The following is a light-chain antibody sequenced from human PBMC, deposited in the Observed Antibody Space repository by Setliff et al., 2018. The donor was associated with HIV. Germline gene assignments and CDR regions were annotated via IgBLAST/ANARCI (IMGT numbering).Light chain of an antibody. CDR2: DVT. V-gene: IGLV2-14*03. CDR1: SSDVGGYNY. J-gene: IGLJ3*02. Sequence: QSVLTQPASVSGSPGQSITISCTGTSSDVGGYNYVSWYQQHPGKVPKLMIYDVTKRPSGSSNRFSGSKSGDTASLTISGLQAEDEADYYCCSYAGSSTFVFGGGTKVTVL. CDR3: CSYAGSSTFV.